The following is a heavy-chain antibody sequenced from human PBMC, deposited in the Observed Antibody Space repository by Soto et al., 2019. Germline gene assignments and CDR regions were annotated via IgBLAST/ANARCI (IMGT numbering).Heavy chain of an antibody. Sequence: QVQLVQSGAEVKKPGSSVKGSCKASGGTFSSYAISWVRQAPGQGLEWMGGIIPISDTTNYAQKFQGRVTITADESTSTAYMELSSLRSDDTAVYYCARLQGSSTSLEIYYYYYYGMDVWGQGTTVTVSS. D-gene: IGHD2-2*01. CDR3: ARLQGSSTSLEIYYYYYYGMDV. J-gene: IGHJ6*02. CDR2: IIPISDTT. V-gene: IGHV1-69*01. CDR1: GGTFSSYA.